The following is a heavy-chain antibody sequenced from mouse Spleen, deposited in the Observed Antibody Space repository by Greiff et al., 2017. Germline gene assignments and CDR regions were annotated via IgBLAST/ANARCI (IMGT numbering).Heavy chain of an antibody. V-gene: IGHV1-54*01. CDR1: GYAFTNYL. CDR3: ARDGDGNYWYFDV. D-gene: IGHD2-1*01. J-gene: IGHJ1*01. CDR2: INPGSGGT. Sequence: VQLQQSGAELVRPGTSVKVSCKASGYAFTNYLIEWVKQRPGQGLEWIGVINPGSGGTNYNEKFKGKATLTADKSSSTAYMQLSSLTSEDSAVYFCARDGDGNYWYFDVWGAGTTVTVSS.